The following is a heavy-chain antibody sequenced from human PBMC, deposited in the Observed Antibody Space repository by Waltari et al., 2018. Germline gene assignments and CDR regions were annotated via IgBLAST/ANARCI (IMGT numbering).Heavy chain of an antibody. CDR1: GGSISSSSYY. D-gene: IGHD2-15*01. CDR3: ARLFRDGGDGGTRDY. V-gene: IGHV4-39*01. CDR2: IYYSGST. Sequence: QLQESGPGLVKPSETLSLTCTVSGGSISSSSYYWGWIRQPPGKGLEWIGSIYYSGSTYYNPSLKSRVTISVDPSKNQFSLKLSSVTAADTAVYYCARLFRDGGDGGTRDYWGQGTLVTVSS. J-gene: IGHJ4*02.